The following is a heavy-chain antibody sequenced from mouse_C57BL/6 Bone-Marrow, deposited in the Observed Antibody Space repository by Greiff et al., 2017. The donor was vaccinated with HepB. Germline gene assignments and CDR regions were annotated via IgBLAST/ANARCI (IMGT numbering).Heavy chain of an antibody. CDR1: GYTFTSYW. Sequence: QVQLQQPGAELVKPGASVKMSCKASGYTFTSYWITWVKQRPGQGLEWIGDIYPGSGSTNYNEKFKSKATLTVDTSSSTAYMQLSSLTSEDSAVYYCAGGYDQEERFAYWGQGTLVTVSA. CDR3: AGGYDQEERFAY. CDR2: IYPGSGST. J-gene: IGHJ3*01. D-gene: IGHD2-2*01. V-gene: IGHV1-55*01.